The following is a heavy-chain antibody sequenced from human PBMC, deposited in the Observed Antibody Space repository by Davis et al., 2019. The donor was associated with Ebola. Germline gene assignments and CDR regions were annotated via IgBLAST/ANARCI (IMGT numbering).Heavy chain of an antibody. J-gene: IGHJ4*02. CDR2: INPSGGST. D-gene: IGHD3-3*01. CDR3: ARGYYDFWSGPLDY. V-gene: IGHV1-46*01. CDR1: GYTFTSYG. Sequence: ASVTVSCKASGYTFTSYGISWVRQAPGQGLEWMGIINPSGGSTSYAQKFQGRVTMTRDTSTSTVYMELSSLRSEDTAVYYCARGYYDFWSGPLDYWGQGTLVTVSS.